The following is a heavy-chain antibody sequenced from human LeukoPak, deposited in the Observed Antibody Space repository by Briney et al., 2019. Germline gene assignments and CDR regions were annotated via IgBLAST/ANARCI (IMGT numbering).Heavy chain of an antibody. CDR2: SSGSGAST. CDR3: AKHVGKWESLHFFDY. D-gene: IGHD1-26*01. J-gene: IGHJ4*02. V-gene: IGHV3-23*01. Sequence: GGSLRLSALTSGFTLSTNARSWVRQAPGKGLEWISGSSGSGASTYYADSVKGRFTISRDDSRNTLNLQMNSLRGDHTAVYYCAKHVGKWESLHFFDYWGQGTLVTVSS. CDR1: GFTLSTNA.